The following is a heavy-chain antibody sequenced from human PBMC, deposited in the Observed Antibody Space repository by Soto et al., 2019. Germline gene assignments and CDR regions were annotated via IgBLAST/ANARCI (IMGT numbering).Heavy chain of an antibody. CDR3: ARTSAGGKYYYGMDV. J-gene: IGHJ6*01. Sequence: GESLKISCKGSGYSFTSYWIGWVRQMPGKGLEWMGIIYPGDSDTRYSPSFQGQVTISADKSISTAYLQWSSLKASDTAMYYCARTSAGGKYYYGMDVWGQGTTDTVSS. V-gene: IGHV5-51*01. CDR2: IYPGDSDT. CDR1: GYSFTSYW. D-gene: IGHD6-13*01.